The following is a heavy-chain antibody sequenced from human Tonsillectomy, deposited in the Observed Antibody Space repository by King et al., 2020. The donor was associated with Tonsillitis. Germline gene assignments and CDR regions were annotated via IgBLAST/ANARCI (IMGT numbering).Heavy chain of an antibody. J-gene: IGHJ2*01. D-gene: IGHD6-19*01. V-gene: IGHV3-15*01. CDR1: GFTFSNAW. CDR2: IKSNTDGGTT. Sequence: VQLVESGGGLVKPGGSLRLSCAASGFTFSNAWMSWVRQAPGKGLECVGRIKSNTDGGTTDYAAPVKGRFTISRDDSKNTPYLHMNSLKTEDRAVYYCTTQYTSGWYNWYFDLWGRGTLVTVSS. CDR3: TTQYTSGWYNWYFDL.